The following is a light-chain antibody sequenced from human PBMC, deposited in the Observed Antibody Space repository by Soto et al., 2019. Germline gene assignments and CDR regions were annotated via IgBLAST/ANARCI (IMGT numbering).Light chain of an antibody. V-gene: IGLV2-8*01. CDR1: SSDVGGYNC. CDR3: SSYAGSNNLVV. Sequence: QSALTQPPSASGSPGQSVTISCTGTSSDVGGYNCVSWYHQLPGKAPKLIIHEVSKRPSGVPDRFSGSKSGNTASLTVSGLQAEDEADYYCSSYAGSNNLVVFGGGTKVTVL. J-gene: IGLJ2*01. CDR2: EVS.